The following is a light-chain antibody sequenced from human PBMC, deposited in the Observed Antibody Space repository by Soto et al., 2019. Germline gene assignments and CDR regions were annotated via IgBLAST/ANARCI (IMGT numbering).Light chain of an antibody. CDR3: LQRAAWPWT. CDR1: QSIGNY. CDR2: DVF. Sequence: EIVLTQAPATLSLSPGERATLSCRASQSIGNYIAWYQQKPGQAPRLLVHDVFNRATGIPARFSGSGSGTDFTLTISSLEPEDFAVYYCLQRAAWPWTFGQGTKVEVK. V-gene: IGKV3-11*01. J-gene: IGKJ1*01.